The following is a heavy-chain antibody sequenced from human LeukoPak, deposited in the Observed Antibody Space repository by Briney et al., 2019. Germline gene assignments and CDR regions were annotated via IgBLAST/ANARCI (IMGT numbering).Heavy chain of an antibody. CDR3: ARLRPADPRY. V-gene: IGHV5-51*01. CDR2: IFPGDSDT. J-gene: IGHJ4*02. D-gene: IGHD2-2*01. CDR1: GYGFTSYW. Sequence: GEALXISCKGSGYGFTSYWIGWVRQMPGKGLEWVGFIFPGDSDTRYSPSLQGQVTISTDKSISTAYLQWSSLKASDTAMYYCARLRPADPRYWGQGTLVTVSS.